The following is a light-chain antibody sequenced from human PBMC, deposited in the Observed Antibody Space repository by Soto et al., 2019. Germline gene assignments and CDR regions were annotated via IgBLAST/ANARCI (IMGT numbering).Light chain of an antibody. V-gene: IGKV3-11*01. Sequence: EIVLTQSPATLSLSPGARATLSCRASQSVSSYLAWYQQKPGQAPRLLIYDASNRATGIPARFSGSGSGTDFSLTISSLEPEDSAVYYCQQRSNWPPITFGQGTRLEIK. CDR1: QSVSSY. CDR2: DAS. CDR3: QQRSNWPPIT. J-gene: IGKJ5*01.